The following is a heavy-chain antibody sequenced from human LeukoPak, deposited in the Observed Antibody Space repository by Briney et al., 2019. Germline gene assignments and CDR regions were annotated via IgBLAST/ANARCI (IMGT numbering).Heavy chain of an antibody. V-gene: IGHV1-8*01. Sequence: EASVKVSCKTSGYTFSSYAINWVRQATGQGLEWMGWMNPNSGNTGYAQQLQGRLTMTRNTSRSTAYMELSSLRSDDTAVYYCARGKRISSSYDMDVWGQGTTVTVS. CDR3: ARGKRISSSYDMDV. D-gene: IGHD2/OR15-2a*01. J-gene: IGHJ6*02. CDR2: MNPNSGNT. CDR1: GYTFSSYA.